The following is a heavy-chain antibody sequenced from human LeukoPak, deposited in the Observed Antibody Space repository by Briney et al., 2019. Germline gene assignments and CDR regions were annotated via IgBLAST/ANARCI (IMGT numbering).Heavy chain of an antibody. CDR1: GGSISSSNW. CDR2: IYHSGST. J-gene: IGHJ3*02. D-gene: IGHD4-17*01. V-gene: IGHV4-4*02. CDR3: ARREDYGDYVIAFDI. Sequence: SGTLSLTCAVSGGSISSSNWWSWVRQPPGKGLEWIGEIYHSGSTNYNPSLKSRVTISVDKSKNQFSLKLSSVTAADTAVYYCARREDYGDYVIAFDIWGQGTMVTVSS.